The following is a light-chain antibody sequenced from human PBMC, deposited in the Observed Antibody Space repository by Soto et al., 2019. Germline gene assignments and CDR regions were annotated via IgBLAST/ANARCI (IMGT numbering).Light chain of an antibody. J-gene: IGKJ1*01. CDR2: KAS. CDR3: QQYNDYSLWT. Sequence: DIEMTQSPSTLSASVGDRVTITCRASQSISTWLAWYQQKPGKAPKLLIYKASSLEGGVTSRFSGSGSGTEFTLTISSLQPDDFATYYCQQYNDYSLWTFGQGTKVEIK. V-gene: IGKV1-5*03. CDR1: QSISTW.